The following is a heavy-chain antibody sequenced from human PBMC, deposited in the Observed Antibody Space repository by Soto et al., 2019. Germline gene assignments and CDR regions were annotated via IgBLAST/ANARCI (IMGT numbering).Heavy chain of an antibody. Sequence: QVQLQQWGAGLLKPSETLSLTCAVYGGSFSGYYWSWIRQPPGKGLEWIGEINHSGSTNYNPSLKSRVTISVDTSKNQVSLKLSSVTAADTAVYYCARSVKLLWFGETPRFDYWGQGTLVTVSS. CDR2: INHSGST. J-gene: IGHJ4*02. CDR1: GGSFSGYY. D-gene: IGHD3-10*01. CDR3: ARSVKLLWFGETPRFDY. V-gene: IGHV4-34*01.